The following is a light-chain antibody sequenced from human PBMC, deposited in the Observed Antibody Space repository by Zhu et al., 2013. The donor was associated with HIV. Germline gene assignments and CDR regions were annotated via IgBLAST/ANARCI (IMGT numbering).Light chain of an antibody. Sequence: EIVMTQSPATVSVSPGERVTLSCRASQTISSTLAWFQQRPGQPPRLLLYGASTRATGIPARFSGSGSGTEFTLTISSLQSEDFAVYYCQQYNNWPLTFGGGTKVEI. CDR3: QQYNNWPLT. CDR2: GAS. CDR1: QTISST. J-gene: IGKJ4*01. V-gene: IGKV3-15*01.